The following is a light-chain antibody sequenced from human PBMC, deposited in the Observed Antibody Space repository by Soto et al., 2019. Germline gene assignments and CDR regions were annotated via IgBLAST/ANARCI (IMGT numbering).Light chain of an antibody. CDR2: GAS. CDR1: QSVSSN. CDR3: QQYNNWSPKT. V-gene: IGKV3-15*01. Sequence: EIVMTQSPTTLSVSQGVRATLSCSASQSVSSNLAWYQQQHGQAPRLLIYGASNRATGIPARFSGSRSGTEYTLTISSLQSEEFAVYYFQQYNNWSPKTFGQGTKVEIQ. J-gene: IGKJ1*01.